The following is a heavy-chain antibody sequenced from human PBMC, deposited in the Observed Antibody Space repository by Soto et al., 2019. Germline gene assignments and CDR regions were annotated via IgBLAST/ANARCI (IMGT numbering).Heavy chain of an antibody. CDR1: GFTFSSYA. J-gene: IGHJ4*02. V-gene: IGHV3-30-3*01. CDR2: ISYDGSNK. CDR3: AREKSPQHYDSSGYYYVFN. Sequence: QVQLVESGGGVVQPGRSLRLSCAASGFTFSSYAMHWVRQAPGKGLEWVAVISYDGSNKYYADSVKGRFTISRDNSKNTLYLQMNSLRAEDTAVYYCAREKSPQHYDSSGYYYVFNWGQGTLVTVSS. D-gene: IGHD3-22*01.